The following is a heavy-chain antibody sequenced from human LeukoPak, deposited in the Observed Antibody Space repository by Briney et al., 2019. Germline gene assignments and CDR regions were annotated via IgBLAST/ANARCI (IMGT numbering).Heavy chain of an antibody. CDR3: ARVGSGSFGTLYYFDY. V-gene: IGHV1-2*02. D-gene: IGHD1-26*01. CDR2: INSNSGGT. CDR1: GYTFTGYY. Sequence: GASVKVPCKASGYTFTGYYMHWVRQAPGQGLEWMGWINSNSGGTNYAQKFQGRVTMTRDTSISTAYMELSRLRSDDTAVYYCARVGSGSFGTLYYFDYWGQGTLVTVSS. J-gene: IGHJ4*02.